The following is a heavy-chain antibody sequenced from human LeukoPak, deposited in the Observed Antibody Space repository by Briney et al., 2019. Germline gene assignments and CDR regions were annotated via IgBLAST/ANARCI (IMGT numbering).Heavy chain of an antibody. CDR3: ARYSPRYCSGTTCHTYYFDY. J-gene: IGHJ4*02. V-gene: IGHV4-34*01. Sequence: KASETLSLTCAVYGGSLSGYYWSWIRQPPGKGLEWIEEVNHSGSTKYNPSLKSRVSISSDTSKNEFFLKLSSVTAADTAVYYCARYSPRYCSGTTCHTYYFDYWGQGTLVTVSS. D-gene: IGHD2-2*01. CDR2: VNHSGST. CDR1: GGSLSGYY.